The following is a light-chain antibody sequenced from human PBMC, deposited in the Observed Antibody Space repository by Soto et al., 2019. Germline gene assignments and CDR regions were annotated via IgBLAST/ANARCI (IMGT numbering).Light chain of an antibody. V-gene: IGKV1-5*03. CDR3: QQSWT. CDR2: KAS. CDR1: QSISSW. Sequence: DIQMTRSPSTLSASVGDRVTITCRASQSISSWLAWYQQKPGKAPKLLIYKASSLESGVPSRFSGSGSGTEFTLTISSLQPDDFATYYCQQSWTFGQGTKVEIK. J-gene: IGKJ1*01.